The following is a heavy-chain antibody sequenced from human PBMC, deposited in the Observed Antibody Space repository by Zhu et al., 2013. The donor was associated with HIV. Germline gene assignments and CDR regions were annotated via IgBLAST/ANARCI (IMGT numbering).Heavy chain of an antibody. CDR1: GYTFTSYD. CDR3: ARAEGGMGNSYGPTYYYGMDV. Sequence: QVQLVQSGAEVKKPGASVKVSCKASGYTFTSYDINWVRQATGQGLEWMGWMNPNSGNAGYAQKFQGRVTMTRNTSISTAYMELSSLRSEDTAVYYCARAEGGMGNSYGPTYYYGMDVWGQGTTVTVSS. CDR2: MNPNSGNA. J-gene: IGHJ6*02. V-gene: IGHV1-8*01. D-gene: IGHD5-18*01.